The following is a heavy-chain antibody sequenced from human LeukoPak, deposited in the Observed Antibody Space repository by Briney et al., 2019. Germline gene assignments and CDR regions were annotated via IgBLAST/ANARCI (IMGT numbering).Heavy chain of an antibody. CDR3: ARGISGWSLGIFDY. D-gene: IGHD6-19*01. Sequence: GASVKVSCKASGYTFTRYYMHWVRQAPGQGPEWMGIINPSGGATNYPQKFQGGVTMTRDTSTSTVYMELSSLRSEDTAVYYCARGISGWSLGIFDYWGQGTLVTVSS. J-gene: IGHJ4*02. CDR1: GYTFTRYY. V-gene: IGHV1-46*01. CDR2: INPSGGAT.